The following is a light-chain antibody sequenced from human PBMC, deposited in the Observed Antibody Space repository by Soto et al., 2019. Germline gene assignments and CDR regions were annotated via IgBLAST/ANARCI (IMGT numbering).Light chain of an antibody. CDR2: EVS. CDR1: QSINKW. CDR3: QHYSGDRAT. Sequence: DILFTQSPSTLSSSVGDRVTISCRCSQSINKWLAWYQHKPGKAPNLLIYEVSTLHSGVPSRFSGSGSGTEFTLTISSLRPDDFATYYCQHYSGDRATFGQGTKVDTK. V-gene: IGKV1-5*03. J-gene: IGKJ1*01.